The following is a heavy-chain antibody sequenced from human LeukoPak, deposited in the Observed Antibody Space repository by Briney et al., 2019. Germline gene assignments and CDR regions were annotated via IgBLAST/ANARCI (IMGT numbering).Heavy chain of an antibody. CDR3: ASIPGIAAAGIYY. V-gene: IGHV4-39*01. Sequence: SETLSLTCTVSGGSISSSSYYWGWIRQPPGKGLEWFGSIYYSGSTYYNPSLKSRVTISVDTSKNQFSLKLSSVTAADTAVYYCASIPGIAAAGIYYWGQGTLVTVSS. D-gene: IGHD6-13*01. CDR2: IYYSGST. J-gene: IGHJ4*02. CDR1: GGSISSSSYY.